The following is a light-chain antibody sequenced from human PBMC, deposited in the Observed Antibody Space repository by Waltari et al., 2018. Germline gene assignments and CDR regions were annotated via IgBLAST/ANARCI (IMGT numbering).Light chain of an antibody. CDR3: QQYNSYST. J-gene: IGKJ3*01. CDR2: KAS. CDR1: QSISSW. V-gene: IGKV1-5*03. Sequence: DIQMTQSPSTLSAYVGDRVTITCRASQSISSWLAWYQQKPGKAPKLLIYKASSLESGVPSRFSGSGSGTEFTLTISSLQPDDVATYYCQQYNSYSTFGPGTKVDIK.